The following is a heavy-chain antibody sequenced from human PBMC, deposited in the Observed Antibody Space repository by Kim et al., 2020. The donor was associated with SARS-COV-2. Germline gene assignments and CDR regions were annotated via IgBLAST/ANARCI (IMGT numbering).Heavy chain of an antibody. D-gene: IGHD3-22*01. J-gene: IGHJ6*02. Sequence: GGSLRLSCAASGFTFSNAWMSWVRQAPGKGLEWVGRIKSKTDGGTTDYAAPVKGRFTISRDDSKNTLYLQMNSLKTEDTAVYYCTAYYYDSSGYYVGGSYYYYGMDVWGQGTTVTVSS. CDR2: IKSKTDGGTT. CDR3: TAYYYDSSGYYVGGSYYYYGMDV. CDR1: GFTFSNAW. V-gene: IGHV3-15*01.